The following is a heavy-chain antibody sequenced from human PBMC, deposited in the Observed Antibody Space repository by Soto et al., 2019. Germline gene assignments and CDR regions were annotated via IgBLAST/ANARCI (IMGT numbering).Heavy chain of an antibody. V-gene: IGHV3-23*01. CDR3: AHPRGSGVFDASDI. J-gene: IGHJ3*02. Sequence: EVQLLESGGGLVQPGGSLKLSCAASGFTFSTYAMSWVRQAPGKGLAWVSAISGSGASIYYADSVKGRFTISRDNSINILYLQMSHLRTEDTAVYYCAHPRGSGVFDASDIWGQGTMFTVS. D-gene: IGHD2-8*01. CDR1: GFTFSTYA. CDR2: ISGSGASI.